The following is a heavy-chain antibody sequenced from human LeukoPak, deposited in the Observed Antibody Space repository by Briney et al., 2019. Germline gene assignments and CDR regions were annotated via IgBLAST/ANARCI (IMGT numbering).Heavy chain of an antibody. CDR3: ARALRSLRRDGYNYDFDY. V-gene: IGHV4-4*02. CDR2: IYHSGST. J-gene: IGHJ4*02. CDR1: GGSISSSNW. Sequence: KPSGTLSLTCAVSGGSISSSNWWSWVRQPPGKGLEWIGEIYHSGSTNYNPSLKSRVTISVDKSKNQFSLKLSSVTAADTAVYYCARALRSLRRDGYNYDFDYWGQGTLVTVSS. D-gene: IGHD5-24*01.